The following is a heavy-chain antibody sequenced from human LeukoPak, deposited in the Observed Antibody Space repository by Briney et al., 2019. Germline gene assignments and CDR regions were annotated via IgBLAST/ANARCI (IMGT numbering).Heavy chain of an antibody. CDR2: IYYSGST. J-gene: IGHJ6*03. CDR3: ARTVSGYMDV. V-gene: IGHV4-59*01. CDR1: GGSISSYY. Sequence: PSETLSLTCTASGGSISSYYWSWIRQPPGKGLEWIGYIYYSGSTNYNPSLKSRVTISVDTSKNQFSLKLSSVTAADTAVYYCARTVSGYMDVWGKGTTVTVSS. D-gene: IGHD2-8*01.